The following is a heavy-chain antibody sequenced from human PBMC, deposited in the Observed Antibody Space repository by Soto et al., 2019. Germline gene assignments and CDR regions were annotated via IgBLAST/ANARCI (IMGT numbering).Heavy chain of an antibody. CDR1: GGSISSGDYY. J-gene: IGHJ5*02. V-gene: IGHV4-30-4*01. CDR3: ARGSIRYYDFWSGYWTEATNWFDP. D-gene: IGHD3-3*01. CDR2: IYYSGST. Sequence: SETLSLTCTVSGGSISSGDYYWSWIRQPPGKGLEWIGYIYYSGSTYYNPSLKSRVTISVDTSKNQFSLKLSSVTAADTAVYYCARGSIRYYDFWSGYWTEATNWFDPWGQGTLVT.